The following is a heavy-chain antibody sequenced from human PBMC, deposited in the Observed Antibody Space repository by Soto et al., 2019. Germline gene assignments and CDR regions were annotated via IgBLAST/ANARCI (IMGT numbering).Heavy chain of an antibody. CDR2: IYYSGST. D-gene: IGHD6-13*01. CDR3: ARDRVVRYSSSKISYYYYGMDV. CDR1: GGSISSGGYY. J-gene: IGHJ6*02. V-gene: IGHV4-31*03. Sequence: SETLSLTCTVSGGSISSGGYYWSWIRQHPGRGLEWIGYIYYSGSTYYNPSLKSRVTISVDTSKNQFSLKLSSVTAADTAVYYCARDRVVRYSSSKISYYYYGMDVWGQGTTVTVSS.